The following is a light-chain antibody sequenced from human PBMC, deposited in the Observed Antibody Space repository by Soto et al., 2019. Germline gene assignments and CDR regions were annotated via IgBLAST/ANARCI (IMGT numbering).Light chain of an antibody. J-gene: IGKJ5*01. CDR2: ATS. CDR3: QQSYSIPIT. CDR1: QGISSY. Sequence: MNQSPFSLAASPGDRVTITSRASQGISSYLAWYQQKPGKAPKLLIYATSSLQSGVPSSFSGSGSGTDFTLTISSLQPEDFATYYCQQSYSIPITFGQGTRPEIK. V-gene: IGKV1-8*01.